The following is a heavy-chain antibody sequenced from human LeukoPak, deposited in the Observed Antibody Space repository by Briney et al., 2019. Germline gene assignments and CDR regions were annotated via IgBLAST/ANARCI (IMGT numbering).Heavy chain of an antibody. J-gene: IGHJ4*02. CDR3: ARELKDYYDSSGYYDY. V-gene: IGHV1-18*01. CDR1: GYTFTSYG. D-gene: IGHD3-22*01. Sequence: VASVKVSCKASGYTFTSYGISWVRQAPGQGLEWMGWISAYNGNTNYAQKLQGRVTMTTDTSTSTAYMELRSLRPDDTAVYYCARELKDYYDSSGYYDYWGQGTLVTVSS. CDR2: ISAYNGNT.